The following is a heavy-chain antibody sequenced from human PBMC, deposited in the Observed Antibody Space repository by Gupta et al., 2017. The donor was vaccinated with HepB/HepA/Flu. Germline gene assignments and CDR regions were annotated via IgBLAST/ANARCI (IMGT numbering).Heavy chain of an antibody. CDR1: GFTFRGSG. J-gene: IGHJ4*02. CDR3: VRGYCSGGTCFTLDY. V-gene: IGHV3-74*01. Sequence: EVQLVESGGGLVQPGGSLRLFCAASGFTFRGSGMHWVRQAPGKGLVWVSRSNSDGSTTTYADSVKGRFTISRDNAKNTLYLHMDSLRADDTAVYYCVRGYCSGGTCFTLDYRGQGTLVTVSS. D-gene: IGHD2-15*01. CDR2: SNSDGSTT.